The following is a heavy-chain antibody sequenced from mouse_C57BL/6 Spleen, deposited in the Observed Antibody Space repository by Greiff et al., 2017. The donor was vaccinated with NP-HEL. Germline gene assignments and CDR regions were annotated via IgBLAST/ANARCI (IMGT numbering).Heavy chain of an antibody. CDR2: IDPSDSYT. Sequence: QVQLQQPGAELVKPGASVKLSCKASGYTFTSYWMQWVKQRPGQGLEWIGEIDPSDSYTNYNQKFKGKATLTVDTSSSTAYMQLSSLTSEDSAVYYCARSNYYGRSFSDYWGQGATLTVSS. CDR3: ARSNYYGRSFSDY. D-gene: IGHD1-1*01. J-gene: IGHJ2*01. CDR1: GYTFTSYW. V-gene: IGHV1-50*01.